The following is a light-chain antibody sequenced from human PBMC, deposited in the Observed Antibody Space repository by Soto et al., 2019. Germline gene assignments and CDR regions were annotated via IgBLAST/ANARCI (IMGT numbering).Light chain of an antibody. J-gene: IGKJ5*01. Sequence: EIVLTQSPGTLSLSPGERVTLSCRASQSVSSSFLAWYQQKPGQPPRLLIYGASSRATGIPDRFSGSGSGTDFTLTISRLEPEDFAVYYCQQYGSSPPVTFGQGTRLEIK. CDR3: QQYGSSPPVT. CDR2: GAS. V-gene: IGKV3-20*01. CDR1: QSVSSSF.